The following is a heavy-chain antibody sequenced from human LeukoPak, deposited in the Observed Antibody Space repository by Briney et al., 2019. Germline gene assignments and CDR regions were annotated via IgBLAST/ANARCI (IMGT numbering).Heavy chain of an antibody. D-gene: IGHD3-22*01. Sequence: ASVKVSCKASGYTFTNYDINWVRQAPGQGLEWMGIINPSGGSTSYAQKFQGRVTMTRDTSTSTVYMELSSLRSGDTAVYYCASNYYDSSGYYYDTPPGYWGQGTLVTVSS. CDR2: INPSGGST. CDR3: ASNYYDSSGYYYDTPPGY. J-gene: IGHJ4*02. V-gene: IGHV1-46*01. CDR1: GYTFTNYD.